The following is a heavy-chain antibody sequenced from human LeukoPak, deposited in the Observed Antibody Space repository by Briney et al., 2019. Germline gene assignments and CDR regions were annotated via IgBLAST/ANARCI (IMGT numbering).Heavy chain of an antibody. J-gene: IGHJ5*02. Sequence: SETLSLTCAVYGGSFSGYYWSWVRQPPGKGLEWIGSIYYSGSTYYNPSLKSRVTISVDTSKNQFSLKLSSVTAADTAVYYCARDFSGVFCSGGSCLNWFDPWGQGTLVTVSS. D-gene: IGHD2-15*01. V-gene: IGHV4-34*01. CDR1: GGSFSGYY. CDR3: ARDFSGVFCSGGSCLNWFDP. CDR2: IYYSGST.